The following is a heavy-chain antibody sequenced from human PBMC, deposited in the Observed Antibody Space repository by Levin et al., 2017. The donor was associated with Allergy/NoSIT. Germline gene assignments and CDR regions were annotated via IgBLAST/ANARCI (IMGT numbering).Heavy chain of an antibody. Sequence: GESLKISCKGSGYTFTSYWIGWVRQMPGKGLEWMGIIYPGDSDTRYSPSFQGQVTFSVDKSVRTAYLHWSSLEASDTAIYYCARSEGSKSYYYMDLWGQGTTVTVSS. V-gene: IGHV5-51*01. CDR1: GYTFTSYW. D-gene: IGHD3-10*01. J-gene: IGHJ6*03. CDR3: ARSEGSKSYYYMDL. CDR2: IYPGDSDT.